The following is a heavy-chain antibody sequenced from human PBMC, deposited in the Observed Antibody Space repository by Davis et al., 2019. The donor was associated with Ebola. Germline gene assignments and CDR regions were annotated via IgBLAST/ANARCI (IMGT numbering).Heavy chain of an antibody. CDR3: ARDLRYDSSGYDYYFYMDV. CDR2: IYYSGST. J-gene: IGHJ6*03. CDR1: GGPISRGGSY. D-gene: IGHD3-22*01. V-gene: IGHV4-31*03. Sequence: PSETLSLTCTVSGGPISRGGSYWTWIRQHPGKGLEWIGYIYYSGSTYYKPSLKIRVTISLDTSKNQFSLNLYSLTAADTAVYYCARDLRYDSSGYDYYFYMDVWGKGTTVTVAS.